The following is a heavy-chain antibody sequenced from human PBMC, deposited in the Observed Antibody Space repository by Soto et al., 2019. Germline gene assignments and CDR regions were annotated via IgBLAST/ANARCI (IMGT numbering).Heavy chain of an antibody. J-gene: IGHJ3*02. CDR1: GFSLSTSGVG. Sequence: SGPTLVNPTQTLTLTCTFSGFSLSTSGVGVGWIRQPPGKALEWLALIYWNDDKRYSPSLKSRLTITKDTSKNQVVLTMTNMDPVDTATYYCAHSIYLGLLWSRDAFDIWGQGTMVT. CDR3: AHSIYLGLLWSRDAFDI. V-gene: IGHV2-5*01. CDR2: IYWNDDK. D-gene: IGHD3-10*01.